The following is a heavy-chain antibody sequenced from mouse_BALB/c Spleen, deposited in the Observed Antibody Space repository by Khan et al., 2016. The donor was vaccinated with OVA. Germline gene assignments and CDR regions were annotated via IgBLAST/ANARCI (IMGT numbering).Heavy chain of an antibody. D-gene: IGHD2-1*01. Sequence: QVQLKESGAELVKPGASVKLSCKASGYIFTSYYMYWVKQRPGQGLEWIGEINPNNGDANFNEKFKNKAALTVDTSSITAYIQLSSLTSEDSAVYYCTRSGYGTFAYWVQGTLVTVSA. CDR2: INPNNGDA. CDR1: GYIFTSYY. J-gene: IGHJ3*01. V-gene: IGHV1S81*02. CDR3: TRSGYGTFAY.